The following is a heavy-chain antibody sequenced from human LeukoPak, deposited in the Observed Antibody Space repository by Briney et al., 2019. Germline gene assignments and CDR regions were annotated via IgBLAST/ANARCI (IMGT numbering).Heavy chain of an antibody. CDR1: GGSISSYY. J-gene: IGHJ5*02. Sequence: PSETLSLTCTVSGGSISSYYWSWIRQPAGKGLEWIGRIYTSGSTNYNPSLKSRVTMSVDTSKNQFSLKLSSVTAADTAVYYCARVGYCSSTSCQGDWFDPWGQGTLVTVSS. CDR3: ARVGYCSSTSCQGDWFDP. D-gene: IGHD2-2*01. V-gene: IGHV4-4*07. CDR2: IYTSGST.